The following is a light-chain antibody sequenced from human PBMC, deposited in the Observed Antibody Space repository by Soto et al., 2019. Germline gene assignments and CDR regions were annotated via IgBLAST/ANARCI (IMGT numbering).Light chain of an antibody. V-gene: IGKV3-11*01. Sequence: EIVFTQSPGTLSLSPGERATLSCRASQTVRSNLAWYQQKPGQAPRLLIYDVSKRATGTPARFSGGGSGTDFTLTIRSLEPEDYAVYYCQQRTNWLWTFGQGTKVDIK. CDR2: DVS. CDR3: QQRTNWLWT. J-gene: IGKJ1*01. CDR1: QTVRSN.